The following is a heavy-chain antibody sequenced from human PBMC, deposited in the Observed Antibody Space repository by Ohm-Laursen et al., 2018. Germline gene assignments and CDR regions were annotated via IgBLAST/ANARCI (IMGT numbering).Heavy chain of an antibody. CDR2: IYHSGST. D-gene: IGHD1-1*01. CDR1: GYSISSGYY. V-gene: IGHV4-38-2*01. CDR3: ARNWNDGLDNWFDP. J-gene: IGHJ5*02. Sequence: QTLSLTCAVSGYSISSGYYWGWIRQPPGKGLEWIGSIYHSGSTYYNPSLKSRVTISVDTSKNQFSLKLSSVTAADTAVYYCARNWNDGLDNWFDPWGQGTLVTVSS.